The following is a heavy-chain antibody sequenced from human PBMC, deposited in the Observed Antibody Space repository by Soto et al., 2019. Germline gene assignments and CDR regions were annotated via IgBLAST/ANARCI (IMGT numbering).Heavy chain of an antibody. CDR3: ARGNGYSSSWFLALDY. D-gene: IGHD6-13*01. J-gene: IGHJ4*02. V-gene: IGHV4-31*03. Sequence: SETLSLTCTVSGGSISSGGYYWSWIRQHPGKGLEWIGYIYYSGSTYYNPSLKSRVTISVDTSKNQFSLKLSSVTAADTAVYYCARGNGYSSSWFLALDYWGQGTLVTVSS. CDR1: GGSISSGGYY. CDR2: IYYSGST.